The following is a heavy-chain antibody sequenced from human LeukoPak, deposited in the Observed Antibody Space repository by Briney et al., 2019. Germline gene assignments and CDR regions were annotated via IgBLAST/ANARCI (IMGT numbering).Heavy chain of an antibody. CDR3: ARVGDCSGGTCYGGSNWFDP. CDR1: GYSFISYG. V-gene: IGHV1-18*01. Sequence: ASVKVSCKAYGYSFISYGISWVRQAPGQGLEWMGWISAYNGNTNYAQKYQGRVTMTIDTPTTTAYMELRSLRSDDTAVYYCARVGDCSGGTCYGGSNWFDPVGQGTLVTVSS. J-gene: IGHJ5*02. D-gene: IGHD2-15*01. CDR2: ISAYNGNT.